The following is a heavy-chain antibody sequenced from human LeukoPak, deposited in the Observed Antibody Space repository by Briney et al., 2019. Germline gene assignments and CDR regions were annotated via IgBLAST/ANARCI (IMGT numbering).Heavy chain of an antibody. CDR3: ARGGRITMVRGVITKHPEVWFDP. CDR1: GNTFIGFY. Sequence: LVASVKVSCKTSGNTFIGFYMHWVRQAPGQGLEWMGWIHPNSGGTKYAQKFQGRVTMTRDTSISTAYMELSRLRSDDTAVYYCARGGRITMVRGVITKHPEVWFDPWGQGTLVTVSS. V-gene: IGHV1-2*03. D-gene: IGHD3-10*01. J-gene: IGHJ5*02. CDR2: IHPNSGGT.